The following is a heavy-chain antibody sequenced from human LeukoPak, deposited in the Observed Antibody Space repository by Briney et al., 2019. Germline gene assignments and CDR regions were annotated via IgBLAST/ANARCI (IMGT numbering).Heavy chain of an antibody. CDR1: GGSISSSSYY. CDR2: IYYSGRT. D-gene: IGHD5-24*01. CDR3: ARGRWLPDAFDI. V-gene: IGHV4-61*05. J-gene: IGHJ3*02. Sequence: IPSETLSLTCTVSGGSISSSSYYWGWIRQPPGKGLEWIGYIYYSGRTDYNPSLKSRVTISVDTSKHQFSMKLKSVTAADTAVYFCARGRWLPDAFDIWGQGTMVTVFS.